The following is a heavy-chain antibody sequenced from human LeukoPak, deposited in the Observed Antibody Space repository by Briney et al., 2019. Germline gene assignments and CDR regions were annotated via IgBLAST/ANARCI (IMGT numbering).Heavy chain of an antibody. Sequence: PGGSLRLSCAASGFSFSNYAMSWVRQVPGKGLEWVSAISGRDDSTYYADSVEGRFTISRDTSKNTLYLQMNSLRAEDTAVYYCAKWGDYDVLTGYYDSDYWGQGTLVTVSS. J-gene: IGHJ4*02. CDR2: ISGRDDST. D-gene: IGHD3-9*01. CDR1: GFSFSNYA. CDR3: AKWGDYDVLTGYYDSDY. V-gene: IGHV3-23*01.